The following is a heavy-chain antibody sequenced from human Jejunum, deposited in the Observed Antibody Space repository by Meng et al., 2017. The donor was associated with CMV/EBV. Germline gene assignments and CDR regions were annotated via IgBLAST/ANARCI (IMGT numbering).Heavy chain of an antibody. J-gene: IGHJ5*01. CDR3: ARGAMSFES. CDR2: IYSGGDKT. CDR1: GISVTTNY. V-gene: IGHV3-66*01. Sequence: QLVDAGGGLVQPGGSLRLSFAVSGISVTTNYMTWVRQTPGKGLEWVSVIYSGGDKTYYADSVKGRFTISRDSSRNTLYLQMTSLRAGDTALYYCARGAMSFESWGQGTLVTVSS.